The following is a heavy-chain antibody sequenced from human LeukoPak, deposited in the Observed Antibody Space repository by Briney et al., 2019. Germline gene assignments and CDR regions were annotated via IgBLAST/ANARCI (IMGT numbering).Heavy chain of an antibody. Sequence: GASVKVSCKASGGTFNSHALIWVRQAPGQGLEWMGGIIPVFGTTKYAQKFQGRVTITTDESTSTAYMELSSLRSEDTAVYYCARDSSGMSGSLYYYYYMDVWGKGTTVIVSS. D-gene: IGHD3-3*01. V-gene: IGHV1-69*05. CDR1: GGTFNSHA. CDR2: IIPVFGTT. J-gene: IGHJ6*03. CDR3: ARDSSGMSGSLYYYYYMDV.